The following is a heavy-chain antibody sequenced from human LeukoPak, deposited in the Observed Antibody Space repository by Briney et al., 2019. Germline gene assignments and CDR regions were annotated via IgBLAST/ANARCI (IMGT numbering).Heavy chain of an antibody. CDR2: ILSLGST. J-gene: IGHJ5*02. CDR1: GGSISPYF. V-gene: IGHV4-59*01. D-gene: IGHD3-10*01. CDR3: ARDDYRGVTNFDP. Sequence: PSETLSLTCTVSGGSISPYFWSWMRQTPGKGLNGMGFILSLGSTNYNPALKSRVTISVDTSKNQFSLQLTSVTAADTAVYYCARDDYRGVTNFDPWGKGTLVTVSS.